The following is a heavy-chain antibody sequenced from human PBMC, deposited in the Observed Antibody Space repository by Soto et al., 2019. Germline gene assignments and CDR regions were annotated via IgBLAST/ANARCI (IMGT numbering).Heavy chain of an antibody. D-gene: IGHD5-12*01. V-gene: IGHV4-31*03. CDR1: GGSISSGGYY. CDR2: IYYSGST. Sequence: SETLSLTCTVSGGSISSGGYYWSWVRQHPGKGLEWIGYIYYSGSTYYNPSLKSRVTISVDTSKNQFSLKLSSVTAADTAVYYCARYSYSGYDYEDWFDPSGQGTLVTVSS. J-gene: IGHJ5*02. CDR3: ARYSYSGYDYEDWFDP.